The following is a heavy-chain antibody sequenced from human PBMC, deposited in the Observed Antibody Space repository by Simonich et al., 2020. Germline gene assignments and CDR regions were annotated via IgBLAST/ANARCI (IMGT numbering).Heavy chain of an antibody. J-gene: IGHJ4*02. CDR3: ASDGAYDTVVTGAY. CDR1: GFTFSSYE. CDR2: ISSGGSTI. D-gene: IGHD3-9*01. V-gene: IGHV3-48*03. Sequence: EVQLVESGGGLVQPGGSLRLSCAASGFTFSSYEMNWVRPDYGKGLEGVSYISSGGSTIYYADSVKGQLTISRDNAKNSLYLQMNSLRAEDTAVYYCASDGAYDTVVTGAYWGQGTLVTVSS.